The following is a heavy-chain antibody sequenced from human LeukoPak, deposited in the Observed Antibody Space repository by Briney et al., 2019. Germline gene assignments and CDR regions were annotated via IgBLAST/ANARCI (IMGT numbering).Heavy chain of an antibody. D-gene: IGHD3-9*01. J-gene: IGHJ4*02. CDR1: GYTFTSYD. Sequence: ASVKVSCKASGYTFTSYDINWVRQATGQGLEWMGWMNPNSGNTGYALKFQGRVTMTRNTSISTAYMELSSLRSEDTAVYYCARAHYDILTGYLRRLSPAPIYFDYWGQGTLVTVSS. CDR3: ARAHYDILTGYLRRLSPAPIYFDY. V-gene: IGHV1-8*01. CDR2: MNPNSGNT.